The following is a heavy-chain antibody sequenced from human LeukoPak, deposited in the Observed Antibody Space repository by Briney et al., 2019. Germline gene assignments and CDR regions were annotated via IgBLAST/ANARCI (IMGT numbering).Heavy chain of an antibody. CDR3: ARGGNYYGSGSYYKCDY. V-gene: IGHV3-21*01. D-gene: IGHD3-10*01. CDR1: GFTFSSYS. Sequence: GGSLRLSCAASGFTFSSYSMNWVRQAPGKGLEWVSSISSSSSYIYYADSVKGRFTISRDNAKNSLYLQMNSLRAEDTAVYYCARGGNYYGSGSYYKCDYWGQGTLVTVSS. CDR2: ISSSSSYI. J-gene: IGHJ4*02.